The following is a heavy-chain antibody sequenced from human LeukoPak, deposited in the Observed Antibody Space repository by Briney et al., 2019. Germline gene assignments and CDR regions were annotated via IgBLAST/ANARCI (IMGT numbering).Heavy chain of an antibody. D-gene: IGHD6-6*01. J-gene: IGHJ3*02. CDR3: AKDLSSFVGLDVGAFDI. Sequence: QPGGSLRLSCAASGFTFDDYAMHWVRQAPGKGLEWVSGISWNSGSIHYADSVKGRFTISRDSAKNSLYLQMNSLRAKDTALYYCAKDLSSFVGLDVGAFDIWGQGTMVTVSS. CDR1: GFTFDDYA. CDR2: ISWNSGSI. V-gene: IGHV3-9*01.